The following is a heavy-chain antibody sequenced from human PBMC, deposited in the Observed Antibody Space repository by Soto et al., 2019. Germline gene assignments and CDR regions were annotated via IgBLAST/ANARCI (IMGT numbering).Heavy chain of an antibody. V-gene: IGHV4-39*07. CDR1: GGSISSSSYY. CDR2: IDNSGST. J-gene: IGHJ4*02. Sequence: SETLSLTCAVSGGSISSSSYYWGWLRQPPGKGLEWIGRIDNSGSTNYNPSLKSRITMSADTSRNQFSLKLNSVTAADTAVYYCARGGQDFWSGPFDYWGQGALVTVSS. D-gene: IGHD3-3*01. CDR3: ARGGQDFWSGPFDY.